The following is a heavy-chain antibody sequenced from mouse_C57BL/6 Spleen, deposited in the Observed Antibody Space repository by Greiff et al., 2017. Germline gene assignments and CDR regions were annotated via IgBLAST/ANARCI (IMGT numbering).Heavy chain of an antibody. CDR1: GFTFSSYA. D-gene: IGHD1-1*02. CDR2: ISDGGSYT. Sequence: EVKLVESGGGLVKPGGSLKLSCAASGFTFSSYAMSWVRQTPEKRLEWVATISDGGSYTYYPHNVKGRFTISRDNADNNLDLQMSHLKSEDTAMYYCAYGGSGWYFDVWGTGTTVTVSS. CDR3: AYGGSGWYFDV. J-gene: IGHJ1*03. V-gene: IGHV5-4*03.